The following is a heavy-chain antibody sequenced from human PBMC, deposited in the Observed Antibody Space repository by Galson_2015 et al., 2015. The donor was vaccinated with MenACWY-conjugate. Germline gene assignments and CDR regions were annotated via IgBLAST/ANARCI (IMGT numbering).Heavy chain of an antibody. J-gene: IGHJ6*02. D-gene: IGHD3-16*02. CDR1: GGSISSSSSY. CDR2: IYYSGST. Sequence: LSLTCTVSGGSISSSSSYWGWIRQPPGKGLEWIGSIYYSGSTYYNPSLKSRVTISVDTSKNQFSLKLSSVTAADTAVYYCAREGVLGDVWGSYRNYYYYYGMDVWGQGTSVTVSS. V-gene: IGHV4-39*07. CDR3: AREGVLGDVWGSYRNYYYYYGMDV.